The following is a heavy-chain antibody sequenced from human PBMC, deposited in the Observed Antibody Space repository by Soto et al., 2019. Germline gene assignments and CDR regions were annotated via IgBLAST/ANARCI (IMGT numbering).Heavy chain of an antibody. D-gene: IGHD6-19*01. CDR2: IKQGGSEN. CDR3: ARWSQWQADY. CDR1: GFNFGSYW. J-gene: IGHJ4*02. Sequence: EVQLVESGGGLVQPGGSLRLSCAASGFNFGSYWMSWVRQAPGKGLEWVATIKQGGSENYNVDSVKGRFTISRDNAENLLYLQLSSLKSDDTAVYFCARWSQWQADYWGQGTLVTVSS. V-gene: IGHV3-7*01.